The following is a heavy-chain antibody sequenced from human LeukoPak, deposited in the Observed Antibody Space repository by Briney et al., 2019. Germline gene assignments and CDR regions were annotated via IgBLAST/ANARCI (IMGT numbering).Heavy chain of an antibody. CDR2: ISASGGNT. Sequence: GGSLRLSCAASGFTFSSYSMNWVRQAPGKGLEWVSSISASGGNTYYADSVKGRFTISRDNSKNTLYLQVNSLRAEDTAVYYCAKLIVGATTSDYWGQGTLVTVSS. V-gene: IGHV3-23*01. CDR3: AKLIVGATTSDY. D-gene: IGHD1-26*01. CDR1: GFTFSSYS. J-gene: IGHJ4*02.